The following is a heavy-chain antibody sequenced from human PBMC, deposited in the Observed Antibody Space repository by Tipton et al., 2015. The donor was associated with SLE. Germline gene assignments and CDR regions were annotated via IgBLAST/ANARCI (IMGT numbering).Heavy chain of an antibody. J-gene: IGHJ4*02. D-gene: IGHD3-22*01. CDR1: GGSISSHY. CDR3: ARLESSGYYFDY. Sequence: TLSLTCTVSGGSISSHYWSWIRQPPGKGLEWIGSIYYSGSTYYNPSLKSRVTISVDTSKNQFSLKLSSVTAADTAVYYCARLESSGYYFDYWGQGTLVTVSS. V-gene: IGHV4-39*07. CDR2: IYYSGST.